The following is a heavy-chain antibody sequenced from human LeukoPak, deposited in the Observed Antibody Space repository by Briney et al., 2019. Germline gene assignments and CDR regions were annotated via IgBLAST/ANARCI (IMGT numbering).Heavy chain of an antibody. Sequence: PSETLSLTCTVSGGSISSYYWSWIRQPPGKGLEWIGYIYYSGSTNYNPSLKSRVTISVDTSKNQFSLKLSSVTAADTAVYYCARHVEQRLTPFDYWGQGIPVTVSS. D-gene: IGHD6-19*01. CDR3: ARHVEQRLTPFDY. V-gene: IGHV4-59*08. J-gene: IGHJ4*02. CDR2: IYYSGST. CDR1: GGSISSYY.